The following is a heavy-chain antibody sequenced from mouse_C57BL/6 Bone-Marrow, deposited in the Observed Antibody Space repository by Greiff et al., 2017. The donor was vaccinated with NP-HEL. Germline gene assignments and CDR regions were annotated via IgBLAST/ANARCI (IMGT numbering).Heavy chain of an antibody. V-gene: IGHV1S56*01. CDR2: IFPGDGRT. Sequence: QVQLQQSGADLVKPGASLKLSCKASDYTFPNYDIHWVRQRPEQGLEWIGWIFPGDGRTASNERFKGKATLTTDNSSSTAYMQLSRLTSEDSAVYFCGRSPAYGSRWYLDVWGAGTTVTVSS. CDR1: DYTFPNYD. J-gene: IGHJ1*01. CDR3: GRSPAYGSRWYLDV. D-gene: IGHD1-1*01.